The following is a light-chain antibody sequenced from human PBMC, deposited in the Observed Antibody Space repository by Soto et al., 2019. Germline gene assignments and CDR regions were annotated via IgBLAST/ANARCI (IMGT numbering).Light chain of an antibody. CDR3: QQYNSYLWT. Sequence: DIQMTQSPFTLSASLGDRVTITCRASQSISSCLAWYQQKPGKAPKLLIYDASSLESGVPSRSSGSGSGTEFTLTISSLQPDDFATYYCQQYNSYLWTFGQGTKVDI. CDR1: QSISSC. J-gene: IGKJ1*01. V-gene: IGKV1-5*01. CDR2: DAS.